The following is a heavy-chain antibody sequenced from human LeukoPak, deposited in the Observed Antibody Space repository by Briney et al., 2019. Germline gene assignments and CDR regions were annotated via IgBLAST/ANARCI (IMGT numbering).Heavy chain of an antibody. CDR2: INPNSGGT. CDR3: ARVEVVATIPFDY. Sequence: ASVKVSCKASGYTFTGYYMHWVRQAPGQGLEWMGWINPNSGGTNYAQKFQGRVTMTRDTSISTAYMELSRLRSDDTAVYDCARVEVVATIPFDYWGQGTLVTVSS. J-gene: IGHJ4*02. V-gene: IGHV1-2*02. CDR1: GYTFTGYY. D-gene: IGHD5-12*01.